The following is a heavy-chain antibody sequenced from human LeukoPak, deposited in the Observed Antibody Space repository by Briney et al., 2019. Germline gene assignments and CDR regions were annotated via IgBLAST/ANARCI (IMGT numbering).Heavy chain of an antibody. CDR3: ARPLDHYDSSGYYGAFDI. Sequence: GESLKISCKGSGYSFTSYWIGWVRQMPGKGLEWMGIIYPGDSDTRYSPSFQGQVTISADKSISTAYLQWSSLKASDTAMYYCARPLDHYDSSGYYGAFDIWGQGTMVTVSS. CDR1: GYSFTSYW. J-gene: IGHJ3*02. V-gene: IGHV5-51*01. D-gene: IGHD3-22*01. CDR2: IYPGDSDT.